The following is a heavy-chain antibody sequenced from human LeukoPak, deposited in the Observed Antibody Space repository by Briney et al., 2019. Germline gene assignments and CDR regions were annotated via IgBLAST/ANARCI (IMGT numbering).Heavy chain of an antibody. V-gene: IGHV3-9*03. J-gene: IGHJ4*02. D-gene: IGHD4-17*01. CDR2: ISWNSGSI. CDR1: GFTFDDYA. CDR3: AKDSRPDYGDYGAPFDY. Sequence: GGSLRLSCAASGFTFDDYAMHWVRQAPGKGLEWVSSISWNSGSIGYADSVQGRFTISRDNAKNSLYLQMSSLRAEDMAMYYCAKDSRPDYGDYGAPFDYWGQGTLVTVSS.